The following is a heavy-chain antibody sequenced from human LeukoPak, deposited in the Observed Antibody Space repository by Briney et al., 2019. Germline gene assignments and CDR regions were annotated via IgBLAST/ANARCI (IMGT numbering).Heavy chain of an antibody. CDR3: ASRSPPGETGYFDY. V-gene: IGHV4-31*03. CDR2: IFYSGST. D-gene: IGHD2-21*01. J-gene: IGHJ4*02. Sequence: SETLSLTCTVSGGSISSGGHYWTWIRQLPGKGLEWIGYIFYSGSTYYNPSLKSRVTISVDTSKNQFSLKLHSVTAADTAVYHCASRSPPGETGYFDYWGQGTLVTVSS. CDR1: GGSISSGGHY.